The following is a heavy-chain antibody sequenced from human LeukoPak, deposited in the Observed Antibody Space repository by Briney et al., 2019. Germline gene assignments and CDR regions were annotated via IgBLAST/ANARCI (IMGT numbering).Heavy chain of an antibody. CDR3: ARWVAVAGTHFDY. CDR2: IYTSGST. Sequence: SETLSLTCTVSGGSISSGSYYWSWIRQPAGKGLEWIGRIYTSGSTNYNPSLKSRVTISVDTSKNQFSLKLSSVTAADTAVYYCARWVAVAGTHFDYWGQGTLVTVSS. D-gene: IGHD6-19*01. V-gene: IGHV4-61*02. J-gene: IGHJ4*02. CDR1: GGSISSGSYY.